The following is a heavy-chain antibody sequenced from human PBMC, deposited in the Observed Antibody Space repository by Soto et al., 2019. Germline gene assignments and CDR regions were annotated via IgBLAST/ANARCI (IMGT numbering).Heavy chain of an antibody. Sequence: QVQLQESGPGLMMPSETLSLTCTVSGGSISTYYWSWIRQPPGKGLEWIGYIDYSGITNNNPSLKSRVSISVDMSKNNCSLNLSSVTATDTAVYYCARERRDHTDGYGIDVWGQGTTVTVSS. CDR1: GGSISTYY. CDR3: ARERRDHTDGYGIDV. CDR2: IDYSGIT. V-gene: IGHV4-59*01. J-gene: IGHJ6*02.